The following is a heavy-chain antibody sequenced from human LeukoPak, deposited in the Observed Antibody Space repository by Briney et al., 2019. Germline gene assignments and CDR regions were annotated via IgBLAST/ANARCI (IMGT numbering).Heavy chain of an antibody. V-gene: IGHV4-31*03. CDR1: GGSISSGGYY. CDR3: ARSWRRYSSSWWRSWFDP. Sequence: PSETLSLTCTVSGGSISSGGYYWIWIRQHPGKGLEWIGYIYYSGSTYYNPSLKSRVTISVDTSKNQFSLKLSSVTAADTAVYYCARSWRRYSSSWWRSWFDPWGQGTLVTVSS. CDR2: IYYSGST. D-gene: IGHD6-13*01. J-gene: IGHJ5*02.